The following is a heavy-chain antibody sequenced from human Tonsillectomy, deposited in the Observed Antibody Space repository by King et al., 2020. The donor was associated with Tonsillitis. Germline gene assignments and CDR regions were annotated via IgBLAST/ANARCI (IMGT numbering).Heavy chain of an antibody. CDR3: ASGRIAAADAGLFDY. Sequence: VQLVESGTEVKKPGASVKVSCKASGYTFTDYYMHWVRQAPGQGLEWMGWINPNSGGTNYAQKFQGWVTMTRDTSISPAYMELSRLTSDDTAVYYCASGRIAAADAGLFDYGGQGTLVSVSS. CDR1: GYTFTDYY. V-gene: IGHV1-2*04. CDR2: INPNSGGT. D-gene: IGHD6-13*01. J-gene: IGHJ4*02.